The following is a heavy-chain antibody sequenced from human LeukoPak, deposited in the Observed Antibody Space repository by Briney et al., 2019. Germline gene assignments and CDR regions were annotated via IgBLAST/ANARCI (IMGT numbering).Heavy chain of an antibody. CDR1: GFTFSTYA. CDR3: ARYGVSSSTSYIDF. V-gene: IGHV3-21*01. Sequence: GGSLRLSCAASGFTFSTYAMNWVRQAPGEGLKWVSCITGDSAYIYYADYVKGRFTISRDNAKNSLYLQMNSRRAEDTAVYHCARYGVSSSTSYIDFWGQGTLVTVSS. CDR2: ITGDSAYI. J-gene: IGHJ4*02. D-gene: IGHD2-2*01.